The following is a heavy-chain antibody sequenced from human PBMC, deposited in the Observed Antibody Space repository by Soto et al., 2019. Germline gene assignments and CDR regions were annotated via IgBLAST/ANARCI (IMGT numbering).Heavy chain of an antibody. CDR3: ARDWVMERPPPQYYYYGMDV. J-gene: IGHJ6*02. V-gene: IGHV1-18*01. Sequence: QVQLVQSGAEVKKPGASVKVSCKASGYTFTSYGISWVRQAPGQGLEWMGWISAYNGNTNYAQKLQGRVTMTTDTSTSTAYMELRSLRSDDTAVYYCARDWVMERPPPQYYYYGMDVWGQGTTVTVSS. D-gene: IGHD1-1*01. CDR1: GYTFTSYG. CDR2: ISAYNGNT.